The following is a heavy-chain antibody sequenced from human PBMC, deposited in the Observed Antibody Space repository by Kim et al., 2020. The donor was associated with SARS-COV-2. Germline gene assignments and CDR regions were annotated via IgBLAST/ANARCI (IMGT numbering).Heavy chain of an antibody. J-gene: IGHJ6*02. CDR1: GGSISSYY. CDR2: IYYSGST. D-gene: IGHD6-19*01. V-gene: IGHV4-59*01. CDR3: ARVAIAVAGTLKYYYYYGMDV. Sequence: SETLSLTCTVSGGSISSYYWSWIRQPPGKGLEWIGYIYYSGSTNYNPSLKSRVTISVDTSKNQFSLKLSSVTAADTAVYYCARVAIAVAGTLKYYYYYGMDVWGQGTTVTVSS.